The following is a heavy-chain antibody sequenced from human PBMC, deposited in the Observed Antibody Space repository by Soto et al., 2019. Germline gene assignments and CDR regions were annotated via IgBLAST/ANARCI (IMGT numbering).Heavy chain of an antibody. CDR1: GDSVSSNSAA. V-gene: IGHV6-1*01. CDR3: VRVTRGIAAAGTGYYYYYLDV. CDR2: TYYRSKWYN. D-gene: IGHD6-13*01. Sequence: PSQTLSLTCAISGDSVSSNSAAWNWIRQSPSRGLEWLGRTYYRSKWYNDYAVSVKSRITINPDTSKNQFSLQLNSVTPEDTAVYYCVRVTRGIAAAGTGYYYYYLDVWAKGTSVTVSS. J-gene: IGHJ6*03.